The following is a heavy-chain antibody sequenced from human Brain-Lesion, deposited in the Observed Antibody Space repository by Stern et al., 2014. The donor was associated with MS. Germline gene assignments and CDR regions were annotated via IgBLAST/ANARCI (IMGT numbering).Heavy chain of an antibody. CDR3: AKLHPPITMVRGYFDY. J-gene: IGHJ4*02. CDR2: ISYDGSNQ. V-gene: IGHV3-30*18. CDR1: GFTFSNYG. Sequence: VQLVESGGGVVQPGRSPRLSCAASGFTFSNYGMHWVRQAPGKGLEWVAVISYDGSNQDYADSVKVRFTISRDNSKNTLYLQMKSLKAEDTAVYYCAKLHPPITMVRGYFDYWGQGTLVTVSS. D-gene: IGHD3-10*01.